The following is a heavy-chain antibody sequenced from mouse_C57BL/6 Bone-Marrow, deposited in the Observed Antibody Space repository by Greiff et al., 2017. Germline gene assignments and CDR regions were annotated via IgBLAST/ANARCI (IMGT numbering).Heavy chain of an antibody. Sequence: QVPLQPPFSSLFQPLASFTLSFPSSFSPLTIYLLPFLTQRPFQGLEFIGRIHPSASAPPYNQTFKVKAPLTVDQSSSTAYMQLSSLTSEDSAVYYCAIERGIWRGFDYWGQGTTLTVSS. CDR1: FSPLTIYL. D-gene: IGHD1-1*02. J-gene: IGHJ2*01. V-gene: IGHV1-74*01. CDR2: IHPSASAP. CDR3: AIERGIWRGFDY.